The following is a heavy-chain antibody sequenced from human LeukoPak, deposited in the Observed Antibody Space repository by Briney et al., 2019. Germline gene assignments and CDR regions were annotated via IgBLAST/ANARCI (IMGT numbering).Heavy chain of an antibody. V-gene: IGHV4-34*01. CDR1: GGSFSGYY. J-gene: IGHJ5*02. D-gene: IGHD1-26*01. CDR3: ARGRVVGATESKDQNWFDP. Sequence: SETLSLTCAVCGGSFSGYYWSWIHQPPGKGLEWIGEINHSGSTNYNPSLKSRVTISVDTSKNQFSLKLSSVTAADTAVYYCARGRVVGATESKDQNWFDPWGQGTLVTVSS. CDR2: INHSGST.